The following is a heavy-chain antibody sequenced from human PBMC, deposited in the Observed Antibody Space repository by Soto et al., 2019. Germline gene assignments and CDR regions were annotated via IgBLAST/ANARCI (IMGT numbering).Heavy chain of an antibody. CDR3: AREAYCGGDCYSEYFDY. Sequence: QVQLVQSGAEVKKPGSSVKVSCKASGGTFSSYAISWVRQAPGQGLEWMGGIIPIFGTANYAQKFQGRVTITADESTRTAYMELSSLRSEDTAVYYCAREAYCGGDCYSEYFDYWGQGTLVTVSS. CDR2: IIPIFGTA. CDR1: GGTFSSYA. D-gene: IGHD2-21*02. J-gene: IGHJ4*02. V-gene: IGHV1-69*01.